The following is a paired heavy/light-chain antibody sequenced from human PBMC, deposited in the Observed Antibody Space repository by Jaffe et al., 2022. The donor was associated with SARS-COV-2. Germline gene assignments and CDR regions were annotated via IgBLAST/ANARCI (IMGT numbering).Heavy chain of an antibody. CDR2: INSGSSAI. CDR3: ARAVFAPVLDYYMDV. J-gene: IGHJ6*03. Sequence: EVQLVESGGGLVQPGGSLRLSCAASGFTFRSYTMNWVRQAPGKGLEWVSYINSGSSAIHYADSVKGRFTISRDNAKNSLYLQMNSLRAEDTAVYYCARAVFAPVLDYYMDVWGKGTTVTVSS. V-gene: IGHV3-48*01. CDR1: GFTFRSYT. D-gene: IGHD2-2*01.
Light chain of an antibody. J-gene: IGKJ5*01. CDR3: QQRSNWPIT. V-gene: IGKV3-11*01. CDR1: QSVSNY. CDR2: DAS. Sequence: EIVLTQSPATLSLSPGERATLSCRASQSVSNYLAWYQQKPGQAPRLLIYDASNRATGIPARFSGRGSGTDFTLTISSLEPEDFAVYYCQQRSNWPITFGQGTRLEIK.